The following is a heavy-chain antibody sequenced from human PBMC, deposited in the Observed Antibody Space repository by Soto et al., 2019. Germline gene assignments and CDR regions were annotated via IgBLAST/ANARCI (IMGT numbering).Heavy chain of an antibody. D-gene: IGHD5-12*01. V-gene: IGHV4-59*01. J-gene: IGHJ5*02. CDR2: IYHIGST. CDR1: GAPINSDY. Sequence: ASETLSLTCTVFGAPINSDYWSWIRQSPGKGLEWIGYIYHIGSTDYNPSLKSRVTISIDKSKNQFSLNLRSVTAADTAVYFCARFTYKSGFNWFDPWGQGTQVTVSS. CDR3: ARFTYKSGFNWFDP.